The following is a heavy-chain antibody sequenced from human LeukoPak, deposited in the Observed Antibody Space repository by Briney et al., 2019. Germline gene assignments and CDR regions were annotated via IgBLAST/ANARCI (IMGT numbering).Heavy chain of an antibody. D-gene: IGHD5-12*01. J-gene: IGHJ4*02. V-gene: IGHV3-23*01. CDR2: IRGSGGST. CDR1: GFTFSSYA. Sequence: GGSLRLSCAASGFTFSSYAMSWVRQAPGKGLEWVSAIRGSGGSTYYADSVKGRFTISRDNSKNTLYLQMNSLRAEDTAVYYCAKGNTDGMVATIQYFDYWGRGTLVTVSS. CDR3: AKGNTDGMVATIQYFDY.